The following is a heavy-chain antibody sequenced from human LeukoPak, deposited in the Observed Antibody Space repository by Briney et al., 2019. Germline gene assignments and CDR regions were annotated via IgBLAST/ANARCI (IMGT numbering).Heavy chain of an antibody. Sequence: PGGSLRLSCAASGFTFSSYSMNWVRQAPGKGPEWVSSISSSSSYIYYADSVKGRFTISRDNAENTVYLQMNSLRGEDTAVYYCARDLGLRGSTWGQGTLVTVSS. CDR1: GFTFSSYS. J-gene: IGHJ5*02. V-gene: IGHV3-21*01. D-gene: IGHD5-12*01. CDR3: ARDLGLRGST. CDR2: ISSSSSYI.